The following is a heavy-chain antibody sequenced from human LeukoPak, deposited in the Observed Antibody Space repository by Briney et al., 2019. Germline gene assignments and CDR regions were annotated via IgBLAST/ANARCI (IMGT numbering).Heavy chain of an antibody. J-gene: IGHJ4*02. CDR2: IYYSGST. CDR1: GGSISSYY. CDR3: ARHDYGDYSVIFDY. D-gene: IGHD4-17*01. V-gene: IGHV4-59*01. Sequence: PSETLSLTCTVSGGSISSYYWSWIRQPPGKGLEWIGYIYYSGSTNYNPSLRSRVTISVDTSKNQFSLKLSSVTAADTAVYYCARHDYGDYSVIFDYWGQGTLVTVSS.